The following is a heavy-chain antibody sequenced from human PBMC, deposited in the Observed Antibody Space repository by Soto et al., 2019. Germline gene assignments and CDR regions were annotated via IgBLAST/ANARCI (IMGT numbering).Heavy chain of an antibody. V-gene: IGHV3-21*01. D-gene: IGHD2-21*02. J-gene: IGHJ6*02. CDR2: IGTRSGV. Sequence: GSLRLSCAASGFTFSSYSIHWVRQAPGKGLEWVSSIGTRSGVYYADSVKGRFTISRDNAKNSMALQMNSLRAEDTGVYYCAREETAWPLAYGLDVWGQGTTVTVSS. CDR3: AREETAWPLAYGLDV. CDR1: GFTFSSYS.